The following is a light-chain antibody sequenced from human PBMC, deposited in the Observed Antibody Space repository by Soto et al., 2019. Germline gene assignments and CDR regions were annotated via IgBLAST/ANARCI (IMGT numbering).Light chain of an antibody. CDR3: QQYNNWIT. V-gene: IGKV3-15*01. Sequence: IVMTQSPATLSVSPWERAILSCRASQSISINLAWYQQKPGQAPRLLIYAASNRATGVPARFSGSWSGTEFTLTISSLQSEDFAVYYCQQYNNWITFGQGTRLEIK. CDR1: QSISIN. J-gene: IGKJ5*01. CDR2: AAS.